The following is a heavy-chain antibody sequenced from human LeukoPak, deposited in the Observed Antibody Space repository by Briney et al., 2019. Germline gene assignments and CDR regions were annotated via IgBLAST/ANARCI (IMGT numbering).Heavy chain of an antibody. D-gene: IGHD6-13*01. V-gene: IGHV3-11*01. CDR3: ARELYSGSWYNYYYYYGMDV. CDR2: ISSSGSTI. Sequence: GGSLRLSCAASGFTFSDYYMSWIRQAPGKGLEWVSYISSSGSTIYYADSVKGRFTISRDNAKNSLYLQMNSLRAEDTAVYYCARELYSGSWYNYYYYYGMDVWGQGTTVTVSS. J-gene: IGHJ6*02. CDR1: GFTFSDYY.